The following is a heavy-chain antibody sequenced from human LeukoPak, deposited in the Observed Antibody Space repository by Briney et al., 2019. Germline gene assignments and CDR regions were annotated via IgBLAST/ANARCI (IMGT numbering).Heavy chain of an antibody. CDR1: GGTFSSYA. Sequence: SVKVSCKASGGTFSSYAISWVRQAPGQGLEWMGGIIPIFGTANYAQKFQGRVAITADESTSTAYMELSSLRSEDTAVYYCARNSGYDLYYFDYWGQGTLVTVSS. J-gene: IGHJ4*02. V-gene: IGHV1-69*13. CDR3: ARNSGYDLYYFDY. CDR2: IIPIFGTA. D-gene: IGHD5-12*01.